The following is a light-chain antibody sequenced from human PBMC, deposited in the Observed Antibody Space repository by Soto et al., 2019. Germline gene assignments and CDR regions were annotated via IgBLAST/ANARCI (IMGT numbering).Light chain of an antibody. CDR1: SSDVGSYNL. Sequence: QSVLTQPASVSGSPGQSITISCTGTSSDVGSYNLVSWYQQHPGKAPKLMIYKGSKRPSGVSNRFSGSKSGNTASLTISGLQAEDEADYYCCSYAGSSTFVFGTGTKVTVL. CDR2: KGS. CDR3: CSYAGSSTFV. V-gene: IGLV2-23*03. J-gene: IGLJ1*01.